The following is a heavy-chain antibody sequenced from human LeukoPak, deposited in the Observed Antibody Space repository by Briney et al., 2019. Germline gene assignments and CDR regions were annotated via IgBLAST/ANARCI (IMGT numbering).Heavy chain of an antibody. V-gene: IGHV1-2*04. J-gene: IGHJ4*02. D-gene: IGHD6-13*01. CDR3: AKVADAAARWYFDY. CDR1: GYTFTGYY. CDR2: INPNSGGT. Sequence: ASVKVSCKASGYTFTGYYMHWVRQAPGQGLEWMGWINPNSGGTNYAQKFQGWVTMTRDTSISTAYMELSRLRSDDTAVYYCAKVADAAARWYFDYWGQGTLVTVSS.